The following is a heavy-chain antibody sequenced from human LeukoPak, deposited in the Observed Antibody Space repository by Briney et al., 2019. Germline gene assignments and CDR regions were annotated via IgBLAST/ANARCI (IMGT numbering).Heavy chain of an antibody. CDR3: AMDLNGDYIGATSFDP. V-gene: IGHV3-23*01. J-gene: IGHJ5*02. CDR2: ITGSGGHT. CDR1: GFTFTAYA. Sequence: PGGSLRLSCAASGFTFTAYAMSWVRQDPRAGLEWVSGITGSGGHTVYADSVKGRFTISRDNSRNTLFLQMNSLRVDDTAVYYCAMDLNGDYIGATSFDPWGRGTLVTVSS. D-gene: IGHD4-17*01.